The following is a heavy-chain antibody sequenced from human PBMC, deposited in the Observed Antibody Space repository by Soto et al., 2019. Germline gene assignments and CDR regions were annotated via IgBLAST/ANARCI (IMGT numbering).Heavy chain of an antibody. J-gene: IGHJ4*02. CDR2: IRDKVNKYAT. Sequence: GGSLRLSCAASGFTFSGSAIHWVRQASGKGLEWVGRIRDKVNKYATAYAASVTGRFTISRDDSKNTLYLQMNSLRAEDTAVYYCAKDALAKSSGGSCYSDYWGQGTLVTVSS. CDR1: GFTFSGSA. CDR3: AKDALAKSSGGSCYSDY. D-gene: IGHD2-15*01. V-gene: IGHV3-73*01.